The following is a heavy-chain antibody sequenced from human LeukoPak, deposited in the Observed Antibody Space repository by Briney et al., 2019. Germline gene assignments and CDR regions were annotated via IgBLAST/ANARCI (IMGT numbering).Heavy chain of an antibody. CDR1: GFTFSSYG. Sequence: GGSLRLSCAASGFTFSSYGMHWVRQAPGKGLEWVAVISYDGSNKYYADSVKGRFTISRDNSKNTLYLQMNSLRAEDTAVYYCARDEFTGTLDYWGQGTLVTVSS. D-gene: IGHD2-8*02. CDR2: ISYDGSNK. V-gene: IGHV3-30*03. J-gene: IGHJ4*02. CDR3: ARDEFTGTLDY.